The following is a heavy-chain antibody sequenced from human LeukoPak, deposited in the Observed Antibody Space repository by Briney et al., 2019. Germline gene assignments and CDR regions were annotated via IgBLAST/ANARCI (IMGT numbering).Heavy chain of an antibody. CDR3: ARNTNYYDSSGYWFDP. J-gene: IGHJ5*02. CDR1: GGSISSYY. V-gene: IGHV4-59*01. CDR2: IYYSGST. D-gene: IGHD3-22*01. Sequence: NPSETLSLTCTVSGGSISSYYWSWIRQPPGKGLEWIGYIYYSGSTNYNPSLKSRVTISVDTSKNQFSLKLSSVTAADTAVYYCARNTNYYDSSGYWFDPWGQGTLVTVSS.